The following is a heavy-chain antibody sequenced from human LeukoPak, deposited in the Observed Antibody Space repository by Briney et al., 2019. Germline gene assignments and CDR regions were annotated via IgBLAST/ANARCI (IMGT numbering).Heavy chain of an antibody. Sequence: GGSLRLSCAASGFTFSNYVMRWVRQAPGKGLEWVSSISSSSSYIYYADSVKGRFTISRDNAKNSLYLQMNSLRAEDTAVYYCARVRGYSYDQDYWGQGTLVTVSS. J-gene: IGHJ4*02. CDR3: ARVRGYSYDQDY. CDR1: GFTFSNYV. CDR2: ISSSSSYI. D-gene: IGHD5-18*01. V-gene: IGHV3-21*01.